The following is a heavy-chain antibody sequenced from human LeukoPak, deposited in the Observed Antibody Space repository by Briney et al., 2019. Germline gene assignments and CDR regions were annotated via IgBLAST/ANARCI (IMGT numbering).Heavy chain of an antibody. CDR2: IYYSGST. Sequence: SETLSLTCTVSGGSISSYYWSWIRQPPGKGLEWIGYIYYSGSTNYNPSLKSRVTISVDTSKNQFSLKLSSVTAADTAVYYCAGGGSYYSFDYFDCWGQGTLVTVSS. V-gene: IGHV4-59*08. CDR1: GGSISSYY. CDR3: AGGGSYYSFDYFDC. J-gene: IGHJ4*02. D-gene: IGHD1-26*01.